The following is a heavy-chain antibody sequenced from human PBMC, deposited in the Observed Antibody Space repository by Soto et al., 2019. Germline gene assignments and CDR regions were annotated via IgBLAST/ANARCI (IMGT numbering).Heavy chain of an antibody. CDR1: GDSISSSSYY. V-gene: IGHV4-39*01. D-gene: IGHD1-26*01. J-gene: IGHJ5*02. Sequence: TSETLSLTCTVSGDSISSSSYYWGWIRQPPGKGLEWIGSIYYSGSTYYNPSLKSRVTISVDTSKNQSSLKLSSVTAADTAVYYCATQEVGGSYVYTFDPWGQGTQVTVSS. CDR2: IYYSGST. CDR3: ATQEVGGSYVYTFDP.